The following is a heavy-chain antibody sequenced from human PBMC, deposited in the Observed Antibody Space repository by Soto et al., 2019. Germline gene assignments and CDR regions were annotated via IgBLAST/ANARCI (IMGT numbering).Heavy chain of an antibody. CDR1: GGTFSSYT. V-gene: IGHV1-69*08. CDR3: ARDLYRYYYDSSGYYYDY. D-gene: IGHD3-22*01. CDR2: IIPILGIA. Sequence: QVQLVQSGAEVKKPGSSVKVSCKASGGTFSSYTISWVRQAPGQGLEWMGRIIPILGIANYAQKFQGRVTITADKSTSTAYMELSSLRSEDTAVYYCARDLYRYYYDSSGYYYDYWGQGTLVTVSS. J-gene: IGHJ4*02.